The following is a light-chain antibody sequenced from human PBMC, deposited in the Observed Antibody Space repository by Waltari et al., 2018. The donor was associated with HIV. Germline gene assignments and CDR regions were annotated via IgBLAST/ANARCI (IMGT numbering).Light chain of an antibody. CDR1: NSNIGSNT. CDR3: AVWDDGLNGPE. J-gene: IGLJ3*02. CDR2: SDD. V-gene: IGLV1-44*01. Sequence: QSVLTQPPSASGTPGQRVTIPCSGSNSNIGSNTVSWYQQLPGTAPKLLIYSDDRRPSGVPDRVSGSKSGTSASLAISGLQSEDEADYYCAVWDDGLNGPEFGGGTKLTVL.